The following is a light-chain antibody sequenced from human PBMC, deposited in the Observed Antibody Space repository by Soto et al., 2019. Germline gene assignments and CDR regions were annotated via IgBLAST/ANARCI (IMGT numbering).Light chain of an antibody. CDR2: GAS. Sequence: EIVLTQSPGTLSLSPGERATLSCRASQSVSSSYLVWHQQKPGQAPRLLIYGASTRATDIPARFSGSGSGTEFTLTISSLQSEDFAVYYCQQYNNWPITFGQGTRLEIK. J-gene: IGKJ5*01. CDR1: QSVSSSY. CDR3: QQYNNWPIT. V-gene: IGKV3-15*01.